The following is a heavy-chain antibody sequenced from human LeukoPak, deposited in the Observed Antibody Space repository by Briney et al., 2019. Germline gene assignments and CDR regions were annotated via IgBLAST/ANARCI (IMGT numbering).Heavy chain of an antibody. D-gene: IGHD4-17*01. Sequence: GGSLRLSCAASGFTFSTYWTHWVRQAPGEGLVWVSRINSDGSSTSYADSVKGRFTISRDNAKNTLYLQMNSLRAEDTAVYYCARDDGDLYYYGMDVWGQGTTVTVSS. J-gene: IGHJ6*02. CDR2: INSDGSST. CDR1: GFTFSTYW. V-gene: IGHV3-74*01. CDR3: ARDDGDLYYYGMDV.